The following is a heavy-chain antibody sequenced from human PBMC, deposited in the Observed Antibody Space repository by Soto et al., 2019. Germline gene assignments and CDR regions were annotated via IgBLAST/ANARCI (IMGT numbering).Heavy chain of an antibody. Sequence: QVQLVQSGAEVKKPGSWVKVSCKASGGAFSGHAISWLRQAPGQGLEWMGQIIPFFKGTKYAQKFQGRGTITADDSTSTAYMDLSSLTSEDTAVYYCARDVPLNYYDSTYSYYALDVWGQGTTVTVSS. CDR2: IIPFFKGT. D-gene: IGHD3-22*01. J-gene: IGHJ6*02. CDR1: GGAFSGHA. CDR3: ARDVPLNYYDSTYSYYALDV. V-gene: IGHV1-69*01.